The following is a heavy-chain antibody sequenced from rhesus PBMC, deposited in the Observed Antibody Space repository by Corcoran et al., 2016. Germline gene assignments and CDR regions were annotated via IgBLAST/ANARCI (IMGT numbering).Heavy chain of an antibody. J-gene: IGHJ4*01. V-gene: IGHV4-80*01. CDR1: GGSFSRYW. Sequence: QVQLQESGPGLVKPSETLSLTCAVSGGSFSRYWWSWIRQPPGKGLEWIGEINGNSGSTNYNPSLKSRVTISKDASKNQFSLKLSSVTAADMAVYYCASRGIVAAFDYWGQGVLVTVSS. CDR2: INGNSGST. CDR3: ASRGIVAAFDY. D-gene: IGHD6-25*01.